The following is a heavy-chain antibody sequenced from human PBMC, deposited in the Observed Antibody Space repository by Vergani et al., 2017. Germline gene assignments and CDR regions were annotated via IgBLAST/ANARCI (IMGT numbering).Heavy chain of an antibody. D-gene: IGHD1-1*01. Sequence: QLQLQESGSGLVKPSQTLSLTCAVSGGSISSGDYYWSWIRQHPGKGLEWIGYIYYSGSTYYNPSLKSRVTISVDTSKNQFSLKLSSVTAADTAVYYCARDLRERRAYYYYMDVWGKGTTVTVSS. CDR1: GGSISSGDYY. V-gene: IGHV4-31*11. CDR2: IYYSGST. CDR3: ARDLRERRAYYYYMDV. J-gene: IGHJ6*03.